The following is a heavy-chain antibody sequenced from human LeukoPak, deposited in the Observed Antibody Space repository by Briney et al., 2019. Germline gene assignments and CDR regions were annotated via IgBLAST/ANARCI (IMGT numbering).Heavy chain of an antibody. V-gene: IGHV1-46*01. J-gene: IGHJ6*03. CDR3: ARRSVRAVQLERRTIRDYYMDV. D-gene: IGHD1-1*01. CDR2: INPSGGST. CDR1: GYTFTSYY. Sequence: ASVKVSCKASGYTFTSYYMHWVRQAPGQGLEWMGIINPSGGSTSYAQKFQGRVTMTRDMSTSTVYMELSSLRSEDTAVYYCARRSVRAVQLERRTIRDYYMDVWGKGTTVTVSS.